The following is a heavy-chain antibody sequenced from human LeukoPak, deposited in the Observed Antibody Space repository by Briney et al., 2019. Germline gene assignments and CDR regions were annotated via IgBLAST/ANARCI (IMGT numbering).Heavy chain of an antibody. J-gene: IGHJ4*02. CDR2: INPGSGNT. CDR3: ANWAGTPAGYFSGPLDY. CDR1: GYTLTDHD. Sequence: ASVKVSCKASGYTLTDHDIHWVRQAPGQRLEWMGWINPGSGNTKYSQKFQGRVTITRDTSASTAYMELSSLTSEDTAVYYCANWAGTPAGYFSGPLDYWGQGTLVTVSS. V-gene: IGHV1-3*01. D-gene: IGHD6-19*01.